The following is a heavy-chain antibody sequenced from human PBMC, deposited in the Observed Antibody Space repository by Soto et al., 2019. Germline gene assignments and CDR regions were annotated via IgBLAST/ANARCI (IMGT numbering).Heavy chain of an antibody. Sequence: PGGSLRLSCVASGFPFSSYAMSWVRQTPGKGLEWVSGISGSGGRTYYADSVKGRFTISRDNSNNTLSLKMHILRVEDTAVYFCANGGYYSLFDIWGPGTMVAVSS. D-gene: IGHD3-16*01. CDR2: ISGSGGRT. CDR3: ANGGYYSLFDI. V-gene: IGHV3-23*01. J-gene: IGHJ3*02. CDR1: GFPFSSYA.